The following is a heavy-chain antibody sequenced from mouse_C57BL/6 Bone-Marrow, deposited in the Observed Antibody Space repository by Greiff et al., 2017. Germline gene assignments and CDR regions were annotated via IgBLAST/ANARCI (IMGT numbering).Heavy chain of an antibody. D-gene: IGHD2-2*01. J-gene: IGHJ3*01. CDR1: GYTFTDYE. CDR2: IDPETGGT. V-gene: IGHV1-15*01. Sequence: VHLVEPGAELVRPGASVTLSCKASGYTFTDYEMHWVKQTPVHGLEWIGAIDPETGGTAYNQKFKGKAILTADKSSSPAYMVHRSLTSEDSAVDYCTRRGAGDDGAWFAYWGQGTLVTVSA. CDR3: TRRGAGDDGAWFAY.